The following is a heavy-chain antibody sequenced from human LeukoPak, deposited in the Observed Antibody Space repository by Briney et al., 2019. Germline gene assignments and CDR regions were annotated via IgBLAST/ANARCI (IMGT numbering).Heavy chain of an antibody. CDR3: AKKYYYDSSPLDY. CDR2: ISHSGST. CDR1: GESFSAYY. V-gene: IGHV4-34*01. Sequence: SETLSLTCAVYGESFSAYYWSWIRQPPGKGLEWIGEISHSGSTNYNPSLKSRVAISVDKSKNQFSLKLSSVTAADTAVYYCAKKYYYDSSPLDYWGQGTLVTVSS. D-gene: IGHD3-22*01. J-gene: IGHJ4*02.